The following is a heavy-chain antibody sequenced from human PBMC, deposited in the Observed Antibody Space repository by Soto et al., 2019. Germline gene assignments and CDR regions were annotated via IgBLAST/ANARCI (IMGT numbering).Heavy chain of an antibody. J-gene: IGHJ3*01. CDR2: ISTDKGDT. V-gene: IGHV1-18*01. CDR3: SGDFYERSGNWHDVFDV. Sequence: QFQLVQSGAEVKKPGASVRVSCEASGYSFTSYGISWVRQAPGQGLEWMGWISTDKGDTNYAQKFQGRVIMTTDTSTSTVFREVTSLRSDDAAVYYCSGDFYERSGNWHDVFDVWGQGTMVTVSS. D-gene: IGHD3-22*01. CDR1: GYSFTSYG.